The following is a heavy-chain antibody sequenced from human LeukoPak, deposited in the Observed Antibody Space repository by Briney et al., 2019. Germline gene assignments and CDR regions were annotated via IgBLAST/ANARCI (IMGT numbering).Heavy chain of an antibody. V-gene: IGHV3-21*01. J-gene: IGHJ6*02. Sequence: GGSLRLSCTASGFTFRNYVMSWVRQAPGKGLEWVSSIRSSGDDTSSADSVKGRFTISRDNAKNSLYLQMNSLRAEDTAVYYCAGTTVTTWDYYGMDVWGQGTRSPSP. CDR1: GFTFRNYV. D-gene: IGHD4-17*01. CDR2: IRSSGDDT. CDR3: AGTTVTTWDYYGMDV.